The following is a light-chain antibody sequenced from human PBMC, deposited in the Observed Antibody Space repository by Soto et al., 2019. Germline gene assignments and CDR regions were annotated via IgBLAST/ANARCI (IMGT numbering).Light chain of an antibody. CDR2: GAS. V-gene: IGKV3-20*01. CDR3: QQYGSSFWT. J-gene: IGKJ1*01. Sequence: EIVLTQSPGTLSLSPGERAPLSCRASQSVSSYLAWFQQKPGQAPRLLIYGASSRATDIPDRFSGSGSGTDFTLTISTLEPEDFAVYFCQQYGSSFWTFGQGTKVDIK. CDR1: QSVSSY.